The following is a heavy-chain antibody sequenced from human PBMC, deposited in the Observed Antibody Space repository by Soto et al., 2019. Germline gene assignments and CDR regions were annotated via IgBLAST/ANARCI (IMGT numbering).Heavy chain of an antibody. J-gene: IGHJ1*01. CDR2: IHSSGGI. CDR3: ARDLDGLHDDNSGPYPRPG. CDR1: GGSISSDDYY. V-gene: IGHV4-30-4*01. Sequence: QVQLQESGPGQVQPSKTLSLTCTVSGGSISSDDYYWSWIRQAPGRGLEWIGYIHSSGGIYYNPSLKSRATMSIDTARNQFSLKVSSVTVADTAVYYCARDLDGLHDDNSGPYPRPGWGQGTLVTVSS. D-gene: IGHD3-22*01.